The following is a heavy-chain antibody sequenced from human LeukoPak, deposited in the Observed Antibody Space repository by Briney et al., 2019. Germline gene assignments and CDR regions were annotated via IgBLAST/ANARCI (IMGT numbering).Heavy chain of an antibody. Sequence: GGSLRLSCAASGFTFSGSAMHWVRQASGKGLEWVGRIRSKANSYATAYAASVKGRFTISRDDSKNTAYLQMNSLRAEDTAVYYCAKVRGNQLLLDYWGQGTLVTVSS. J-gene: IGHJ4*02. D-gene: IGHD2-2*01. CDR3: AKVRGNQLLLDY. CDR1: GFTFSGSA. V-gene: IGHV3-73*01. CDR2: IRSKANSYAT.